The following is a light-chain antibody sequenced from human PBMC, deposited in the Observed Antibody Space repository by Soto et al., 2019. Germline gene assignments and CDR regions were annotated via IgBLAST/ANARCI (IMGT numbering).Light chain of an antibody. J-gene: IGKJ1*01. CDR1: QSIYKW. Sequence: DIQMTQSPSTLSASVGDRVTITCRASQSIYKWLAWYQQKPGKPPNLLIYEASNLENGVPSRFSGSGSETEFTLTISSLQPDDVATYYCQQYNTYWTFGQGTKVEIK. CDR3: QQYNTYWT. V-gene: IGKV1-5*01. CDR2: EAS.